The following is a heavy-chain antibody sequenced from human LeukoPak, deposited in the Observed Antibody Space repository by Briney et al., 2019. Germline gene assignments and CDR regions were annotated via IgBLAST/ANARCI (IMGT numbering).Heavy chain of an antibody. D-gene: IGHD6-13*01. CDR2: IYPGDSDT. Sequence: GESLKISCKGSGYSFTSYWIGWVRQMPGKGLEWMGIIYPGDSDTRYSPSFQGQVTISADKSISTAYLQWSSLKASDTAMYYCARRSIAAVSHRRTRYYYYYMDVWGKGTTVTISS. CDR1: GYSFTSYW. V-gene: IGHV5-51*01. J-gene: IGHJ6*03. CDR3: ARRSIAAVSHRRTRYYYYYMDV.